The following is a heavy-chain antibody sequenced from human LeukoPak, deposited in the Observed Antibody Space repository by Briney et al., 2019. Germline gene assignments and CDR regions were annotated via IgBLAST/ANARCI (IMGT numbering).Heavy chain of an antibody. CDR2: MNSDGSST. CDR3: ARDSLGGGRSWYRAFDI. J-gene: IGHJ3*02. D-gene: IGHD6-13*01. CDR1: GFTFSTYW. Sequence: GGPLRLSCAASGFTFSTYWMHWVRQAPGKGLVWVSRMNSDGSSTTFADSVKGRFTISRDNAKNTLYLQMSSLRAEDTAVYYCARDSLGGGRSWYRAFDIWGQGAMVTVSS. V-gene: IGHV3-74*01.